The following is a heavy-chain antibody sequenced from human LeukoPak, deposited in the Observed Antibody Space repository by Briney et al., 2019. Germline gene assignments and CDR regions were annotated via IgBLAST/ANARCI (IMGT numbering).Heavy chain of an antibody. CDR3: ATDSGSSSLALIDY. D-gene: IGHD6-6*01. CDR2: INPSGGST. Sequence: GASVKVSCKASGYTFISYYMHWVRQALGQGLEWMGIINPSGGSTSYAQKFQGRVTMTRDMSASTVYMELSSLRSEDTAVYYCATDSGSSSLALIDYWGQGTLVTVSS. V-gene: IGHV1-46*01. J-gene: IGHJ4*02. CDR1: GYTFISYY.